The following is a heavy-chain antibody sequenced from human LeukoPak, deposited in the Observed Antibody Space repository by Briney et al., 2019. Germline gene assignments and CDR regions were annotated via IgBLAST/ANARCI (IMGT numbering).Heavy chain of an antibody. CDR3: AREERYYYGSGTYISSFDY. CDR1: GFTFNNYR. CDR2: IKQDESEK. V-gene: IGHV3-7*01. D-gene: IGHD3-10*01. Sequence: GGPLRLSCAASGFTFNNYRMSWVRQAPGKGLEWVANIKQDESEKYYVDSVKGRFTISRDNAKNSLYLQMNSLRAEDTAVYYCAREERYYYGSGTYISSFDYWGQGTLVTVSS. J-gene: IGHJ4*02.